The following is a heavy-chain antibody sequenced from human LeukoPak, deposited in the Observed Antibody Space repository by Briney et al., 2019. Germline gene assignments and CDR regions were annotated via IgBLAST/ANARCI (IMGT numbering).Heavy chain of an antibody. Sequence: SETLSLTCTVSGGSISSYYWSWIRQPPGKGLEWIEYIYYSGSTNYNPSLKSRVTISVDTSKNQFSLTLSSVTAADTAVYYCASLYSSGWYPPREYYFDYWGQGTLVTVSS. D-gene: IGHD6-19*01. V-gene: IGHV4-59*08. CDR2: IYYSGST. CDR1: GGSISSYY. J-gene: IGHJ4*02. CDR3: ASLYSSGWYPPREYYFDY.